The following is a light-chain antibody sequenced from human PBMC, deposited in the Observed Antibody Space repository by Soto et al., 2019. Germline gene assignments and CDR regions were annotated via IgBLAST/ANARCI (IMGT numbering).Light chain of an antibody. CDR2: GAS. CDR3: QQYGSSPRT. CDR1: QSVSSY. Sequence: EIVFAQSPATLSLSPGERAPLSCRASQSVSSYLAWYQQKPGQAPRLLIYGASSRATGIPDRFSGSGSGTDFTLTISRLEPEDFAVYYCQQYGSSPRTFGQGTRLEIK. V-gene: IGKV3-20*01. J-gene: IGKJ5*01.